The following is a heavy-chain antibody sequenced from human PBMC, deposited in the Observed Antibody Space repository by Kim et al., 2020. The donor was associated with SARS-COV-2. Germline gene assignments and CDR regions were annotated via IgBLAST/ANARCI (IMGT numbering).Heavy chain of an antibody. D-gene: IGHD4-17*01. Sequence: SETLSLTCTVSGGSISSGGYYWSWIRQHPGKGLEWIGYIYYSGSTYYNPSLKSRVTISVDTSKNQFSLKLSSVTAADTAVYYCARDPGDYGDYGFVYYGMDVWGQGTTVTVSS. CDR3: ARDPGDYGDYGFVYYGMDV. J-gene: IGHJ6*02. CDR1: GGSISSGGYY. V-gene: IGHV4-31*03. CDR2: IYYSGST.